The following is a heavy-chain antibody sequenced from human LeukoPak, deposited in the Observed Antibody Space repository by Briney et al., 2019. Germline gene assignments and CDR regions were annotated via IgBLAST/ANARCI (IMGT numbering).Heavy chain of an antibody. CDR3: ARAFGELLPDGDVF. CDR1: GFTFSSYW. CDR2: IKQDGSEK. J-gene: IGHJ4*02. D-gene: IGHD3-10*01. Sequence: AGGSLRLSCAASGFTFSSYWMSWVRQAPGKGLEWVANIKQDGSEKYYVDSVKGRFTISRDNAKNSLYLQMNSLRAEDTAVYYCARAFGELLPDGDVFWGQGTLVTVSS. V-gene: IGHV3-7*01.